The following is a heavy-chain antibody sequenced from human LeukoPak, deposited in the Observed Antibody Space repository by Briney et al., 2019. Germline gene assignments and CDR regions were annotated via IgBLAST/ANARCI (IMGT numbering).Heavy chain of an antibody. CDR3: TTDSQGELTFDY. V-gene: IGHV3-15*07. Sequence: PGGSLRLSCAASGFTFSNAWMNWIRQAPGKGLEWVGRIKSKTDGGTTDYAAPVKGRFTISRDDSKNTLYLQMNSLKTEDTAVYYCTTDSQGELTFDYWGQGTLVTVSS. J-gene: IGHJ4*02. CDR1: GFTFSNAW. CDR2: IKSKTDGGTT. D-gene: IGHD1-26*01.